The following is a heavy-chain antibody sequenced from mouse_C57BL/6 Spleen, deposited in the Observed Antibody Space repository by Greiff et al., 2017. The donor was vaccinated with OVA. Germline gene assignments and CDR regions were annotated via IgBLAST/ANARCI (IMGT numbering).Heavy chain of an antibody. CDR1: GYAFSSSW. CDR2: IYPGDGDT. D-gene: IGHD1-1*01. CDR3: ARDSSYLDY. J-gene: IGHJ2*01. Sequence: QVQLQQSGPELVKPGASVTISCKASGYAFSSSWMNWVTQRPGQGLEWIGRIYPGDGDTNYNGKCKGKATLTADKSSSTAYMQLSSLTSEDSAVYFCARDSSYLDYWGQGTTLTVSS. V-gene: IGHV1-82*01.